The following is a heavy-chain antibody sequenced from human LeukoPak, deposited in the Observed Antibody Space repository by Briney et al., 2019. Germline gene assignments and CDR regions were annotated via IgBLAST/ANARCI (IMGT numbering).Heavy chain of an antibody. CDR1: GFTFSSYG. D-gene: IGHD6-19*01. CDR3: AKDPWLVRGSYFDY. V-gene: IGHV3-30*02. Sequence: GGSLRLSCAASGFTFSSYGMHWVRQAPGKGLEWVAFIRYDGSNKYYADSVKGRFTISKDNSKNTLYLQMNSLGAEATAVYYCAKDPWLVRGSYFDYWGQGTLVTVSS. CDR2: IRYDGSNK. J-gene: IGHJ4*02.